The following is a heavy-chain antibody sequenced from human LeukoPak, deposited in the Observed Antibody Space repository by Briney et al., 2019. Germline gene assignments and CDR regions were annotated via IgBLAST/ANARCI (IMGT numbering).Heavy chain of an antibody. D-gene: IGHD5-24*01. V-gene: IGHV3-48*01. CDR3: AKVGRWLPADLDY. CDR1: GFSFSSYS. J-gene: IGHJ4*02. Sequence: PGGSLRLSCAASGFSFSSYSLNWVRQAPGKGLEWVSYISSSSSTIYYADSVKGRFTISRDNSKNTLYLQMNSLRAEDTAVYYCAKVGRWLPADLDYWGQGALVTVSS. CDR2: ISSSSSTI.